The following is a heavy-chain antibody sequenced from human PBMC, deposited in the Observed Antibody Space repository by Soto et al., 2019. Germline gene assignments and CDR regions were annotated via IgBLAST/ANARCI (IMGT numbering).Heavy chain of an antibody. Sequence: QVQLQESGPGLVKPSQTLSLTCTVSGGSISSGGYYWSWIRQHPGKGLEWIGYIYYSGSTYYNPSLKSRVTISVDTSKNQFSLKLSSVTAADTAVYYCARQSPLELMVYATDYWGQGTLVTVSS. V-gene: IGHV4-31*03. CDR1: GGSISSGGYY. D-gene: IGHD2-8*01. J-gene: IGHJ4*02. CDR2: IYYSGST. CDR3: ARQSPLELMVYATDY.